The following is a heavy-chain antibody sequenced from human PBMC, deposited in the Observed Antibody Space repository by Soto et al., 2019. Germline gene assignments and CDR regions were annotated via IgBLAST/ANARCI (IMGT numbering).Heavy chain of an antibody. V-gene: IGHV1-3*01. D-gene: IGHD3-22*01. CDR3: ARGGYFGSSNYLAS. CDR1: GYTFTSYG. CDR2: INPGNGNT. J-gene: IGHJ5*01. Sequence: ASVKVSCKASGYTFTSYGINWVRQAPGRGLEWMGWINPGNGNTKYSQQFQGRVIIDRDTSASTAYMELSSLRPEDTAVYYCARGGYFGSSNYLASWGLGTLVTVSS.